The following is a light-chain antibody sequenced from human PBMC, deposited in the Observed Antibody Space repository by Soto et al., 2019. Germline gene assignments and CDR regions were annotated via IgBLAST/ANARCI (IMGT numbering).Light chain of an antibody. Sequence: EIVMTQSPATLSVSPGERATLSCRASQSVSSNLAWYQQKPGQAPRLLIYDASTRATGIPARFSGSGSGTEYTLTISSLQSEDYAVYYCQQYSWHPFPVTFGGGTKVEIK. V-gene: IGKV3-15*01. CDR1: QSVSSN. J-gene: IGKJ4*01. CDR3: QQYSWHPFPVT. CDR2: DAS.